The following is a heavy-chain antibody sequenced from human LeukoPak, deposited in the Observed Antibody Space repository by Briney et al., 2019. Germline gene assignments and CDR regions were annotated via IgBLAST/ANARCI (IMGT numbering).Heavy chain of an antibody. J-gene: IGHJ6*02. V-gene: IGHV4-59*01. Sequence: SETLSLTCTVSGGSISSYYWTWIRQPPGKGLEWIGYIYNSGSTNYYPSLKSRVTISVVTSKNQFSLRLTSVTAADTAVYYCARGGNDILTAYVPGIYGLDVWGQGTTVTVSS. CDR3: ARGGNDILTAYVPGIYGLDV. D-gene: IGHD3-9*01. CDR2: IYNSGST. CDR1: GGSISSYY.